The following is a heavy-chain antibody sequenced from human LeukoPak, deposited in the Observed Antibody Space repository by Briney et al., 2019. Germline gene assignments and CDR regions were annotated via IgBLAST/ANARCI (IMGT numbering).Heavy chain of an antibody. CDR3: ARNRWIQLASPIDY. D-gene: IGHD5-18*01. V-gene: IGHV3-7*01. CDR1: GFTFSSYW. CDR2: IKQDGSEK. Sequence: GGSLRLSCAASGFTFSSYWMSWVRQAPGKGLEWVANIKQDGSEKYYVDSVKGRFTISRDNAKNSLYLQMNSLRAEDTAVYYCARNRWIQLASPIDYWGQGTLVTVSS. J-gene: IGHJ4*02.